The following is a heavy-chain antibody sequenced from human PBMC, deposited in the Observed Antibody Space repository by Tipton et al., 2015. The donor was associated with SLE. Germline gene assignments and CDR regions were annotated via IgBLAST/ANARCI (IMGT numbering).Heavy chain of an antibody. J-gene: IGHJ5*02. CDR1: GGSISSNNYY. Sequence: TLSLTCTVSGGSISSNNYYWDWIRQPPGKGLEWIGNIYYTGSTYYNPSLKSRVTISVDTSKNHFSLSVRSVTAADTAVYNCARHSGVVDAGWSDPWGQGTLVTVSS. V-gene: IGHV4-39*07. D-gene: IGHD2-15*01. CDR3: ARHSGVVDAGWSDP. CDR2: IYYTGST.